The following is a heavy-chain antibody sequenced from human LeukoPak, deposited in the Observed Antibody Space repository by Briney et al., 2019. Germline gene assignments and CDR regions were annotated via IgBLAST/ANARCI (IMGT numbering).Heavy chain of an antibody. J-gene: IGHJ6*03. V-gene: IGHV4-39*01. Sequence: SETLSLTCTVSGGSISSSSYYWGWLRQPPGKGLEWIGNFYDSGSTYYNPALKSRVTISVDTSKNQFSLKLSSVTAADTAVYYCARLRDSSSRGPYYHYYMDVWGKGTTVTVSS. CDR2: FYDSGST. D-gene: IGHD6-6*01. CDR1: GGSISSSSYY. CDR3: ARLRDSSSRGPYYHYYMDV.